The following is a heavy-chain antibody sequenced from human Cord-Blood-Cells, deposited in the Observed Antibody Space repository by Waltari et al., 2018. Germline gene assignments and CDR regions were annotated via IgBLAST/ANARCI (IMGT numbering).Heavy chain of an antibody. Sequence: QVQLVQSGAEVKKPGSSVKVSCKASGGTFSSYAISWVRQAPGQGLEWMGGVYPIFGTANNAQKSQGRVTITGNESTSRAYMGLSSLGAEDTAVYYCAGNSLRSSFKYTGFDPWGQGTLVTVSS. V-gene: IGHV1-69*01. D-gene: IGHD6-6*01. CDR3: AGNSLRSSFKYTGFDP. CDR1: GGTFSSYA. CDR2: VYPIFGTA. J-gene: IGHJ5*02.